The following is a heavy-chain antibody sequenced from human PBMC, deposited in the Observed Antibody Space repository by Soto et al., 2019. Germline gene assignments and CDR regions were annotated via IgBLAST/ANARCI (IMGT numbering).Heavy chain of an antibody. D-gene: IGHD6-13*01. Sequence: QVQLVQSGAAVKKPGSSVKVSCKASGGTFSSYAISWVRQAPGQGLEWMGGIIPIFGTANYAQKFQGRVTITADESTSTAYMELSSLRSEDTAVYYCARGYSSSWAYYFDYWGQGTLVTVSS. J-gene: IGHJ4*02. CDR2: IIPIFGTA. CDR3: ARGYSSSWAYYFDY. V-gene: IGHV1-69*12. CDR1: GGTFSSYA.